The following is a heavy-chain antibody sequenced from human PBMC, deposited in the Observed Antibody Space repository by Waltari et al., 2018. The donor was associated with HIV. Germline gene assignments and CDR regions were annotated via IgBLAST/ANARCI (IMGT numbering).Heavy chain of an antibody. CDR2: IKCDGSAT. V-gene: IGHV3-74*02. Sequence: LVESGGGAVQPGKSLKISCAASGLGVSGFWLHWVRKASGQVMVGSHRIKCDGSATNYACSVQGRFSISRDNRNNVFYLYMIKLLVDDTAVYYCTKEGYAYDFWSGSNSYYGLDFWGQGTTVTVSS. D-gene: IGHD3-3*01. CDR1: GLGVSGFW. CDR3: TKEGYAYDFWSGSNSYYGLDF. J-gene: IGHJ6*02.